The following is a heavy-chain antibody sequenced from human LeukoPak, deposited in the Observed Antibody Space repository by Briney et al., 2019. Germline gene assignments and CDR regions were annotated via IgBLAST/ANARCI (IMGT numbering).Heavy chain of an antibody. CDR3: ARVSLRYCSSTSCYMGAFDI. Sequence: ASVKVSCKASGYTFTGYYMHWVRQAPGQGPEWMGWINPNSGGTNYAQKFQGRVTMTRGTSISTAYMELSRLRSDDTAVYYCARVSLRYCSSTSCYMGAFDIWGQGTMVTVSS. V-gene: IGHV1-2*02. D-gene: IGHD2-2*02. CDR1: GYTFTGYY. J-gene: IGHJ3*02. CDR2: INPNSGGT.